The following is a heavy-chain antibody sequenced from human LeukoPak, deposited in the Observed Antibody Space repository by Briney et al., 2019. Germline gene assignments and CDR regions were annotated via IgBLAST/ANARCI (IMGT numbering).Heavy chain of an antibody. CDR1: GYTFTSYG. CDR3: AILCIESGGISSLDYMDV. Sequence: ASVKVSCKASGYTFTSYGISWVRQAPGQGLEWMGWISAYNGNTNYAQKFQGRATITADESTSTAYMELSSLRSEDTAVYYCAILCIESGGISSLDYMDVWGKGTTVTISS. J-gene: IGHJ6*03. D-gene: IGHD2-15*01. CDR2: ISAYNGNT. V-gene: IGHV1-18*01.